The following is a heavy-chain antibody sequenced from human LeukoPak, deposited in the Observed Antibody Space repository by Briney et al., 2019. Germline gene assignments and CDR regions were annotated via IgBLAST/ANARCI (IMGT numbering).Heavy chain of an antibody. D-gene: IGHD2-2*01. Sequence: SETLSLTCTVSGGSISSGGYYWSWIRQHPGKGLEWIVYIYYSGSTYYNPSLKSRVTISVDTSKNQFSLKLSSVTAADTAVYYCARARRARYQLLSDFDYWGQGTLVTVSS. J-gene: IGHJ4*02. CDR2: IYYSGST. V-gene: IGHV4-31*03. CDR1: GGSISSGGYY. CDR3: ARARRARYQLLSDFDY.